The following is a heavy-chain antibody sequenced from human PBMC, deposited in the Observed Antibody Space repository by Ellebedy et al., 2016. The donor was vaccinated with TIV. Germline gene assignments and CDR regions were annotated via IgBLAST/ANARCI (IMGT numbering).Heavy chain of an antibody. Sequence: PGGSLRLSCAASGFTFSSYAMSWVRHAPGMGLVWVSHIRGDGSYTNYAGSVKGRFTTSRDNAKNTLYLQLDSLRAEDKAIYYCARGTISWKGVDYWGQGTLVTVSS. D-gene: IGHD3-3*02. CDR2: IRGDGSYT. CDR3: ARGTISWKGVDY. J-gene: IGHJ4*02. V-gene: IGHV3-23*01. CDR1: GFTFSSYA.